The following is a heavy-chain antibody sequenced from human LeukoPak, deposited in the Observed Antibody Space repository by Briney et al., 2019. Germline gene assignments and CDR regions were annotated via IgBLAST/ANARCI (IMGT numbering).Heavy chain of an antibody. D-gene: IGHD4/OR15-4a*01. CDR3: ARRAGAYSHPYDY. CDR2: ISYDGSNE. CDR1: GFTFSSYV. V-gene: IGHV3-30*14. J-gene: IGHJ4*02. Sequence: GGSLRLSCGASGFTFSSYVMHWVRQAPGKGLEWVAIISYDGSNEYYADSVKGRFTISRDNSKNTLYLQMNSLRAEDTAVYYCARRAGAYSHPYDYWGQGTLVTVSS.